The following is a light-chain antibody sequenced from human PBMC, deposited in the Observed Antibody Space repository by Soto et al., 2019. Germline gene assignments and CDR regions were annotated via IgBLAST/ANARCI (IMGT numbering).Light chain of an antibody. CDR1: QSVSSY. CDR2: DAS. V-gene: IGKV3-11*01. CDR3: QQRSNGPPIT. Sequence: EIVLAQSPAPLSLSPGERSTLSCMASQSVSSYLAWYQQKPGQAPRLLIYDASNRATGIPARFSGSGPGTDFTLTISSLEPEDFAVYYCQQRSNGPPITFGQGTRLEVK. J-gene: IGKJ5*01.